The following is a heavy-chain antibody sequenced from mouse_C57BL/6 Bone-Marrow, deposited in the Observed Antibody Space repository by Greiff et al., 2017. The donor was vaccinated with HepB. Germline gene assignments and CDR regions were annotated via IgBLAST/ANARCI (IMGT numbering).Heavy chain of an antibody. CDR3: ARGGYYGSSYAMDY. D-gene: IGHD1-1*01. Sequence: VQLQQPGAELVKPGASVKMSCKASGYTFTSYWITWVKQRPGQGLEWIGDIYPGSGSTNYNEKFKSKATLTVDTSSSTAYMQLSSLTSKDSAVYYCARGGYYGSSYAMDYWGQGTSVTVSS. J-gene: IGHJ4*01. V-gene: IGHV1-55*01. CDR2: IYPGSGST. CDR1: GYTFTSYW.